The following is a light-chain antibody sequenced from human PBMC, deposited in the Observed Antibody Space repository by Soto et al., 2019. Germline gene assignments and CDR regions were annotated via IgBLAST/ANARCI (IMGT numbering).Light chain of an antibody. V-gene: IGKV3-11*01. J-gene: IGKJ3*01. CDR1: QSVSSY. CDR2: DAS. CDR3: QQGT. Sequence: EIVLTQSPATLSLSPGERATLSCRASQSVSSYFAWYQQKPGQAPRLLIYDASNRATGIPARFSGSGSGTDFTLTISSLEPEDFAVYYCQQGTFGPGTKVDIK.